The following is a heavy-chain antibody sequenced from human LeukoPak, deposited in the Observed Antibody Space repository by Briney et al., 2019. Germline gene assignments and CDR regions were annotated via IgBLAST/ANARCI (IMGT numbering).Heavy chain of an antibody. J-gene: IGHJ4*02. D-gene: IGHD3-10*01. CDR3: TTDLIWDYYGSGSPRDFDY. CDR1: GFTFSSYG. Sequence: GGSLRLSCAASGFTFSSYGMHWVRQAPGKGLEWVAVIWYDGSNKYYADSVKGRFTISRDNSKNTLYLQMNSLKTEDTAVYYCTTDLIWDYYGSGSPRDFDYWGQGTLVTVSS. V-gene: IGHV3-33*01. CDR2: IWYDGSNK.